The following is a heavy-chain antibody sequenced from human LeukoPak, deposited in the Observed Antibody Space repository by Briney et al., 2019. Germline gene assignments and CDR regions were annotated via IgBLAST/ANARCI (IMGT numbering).Heavy chain of an antibody. Sequence: ASVKVSCKASGYTFTGYYMHWVRQAPGQGLEWMGWINPNSGGTNYAQKFQGRVTMTRDTSISTAYMELSSLTSEDTAVYYCARGAYDYGANGDWFDPWGQGTLVIVSS. D-gene: IGHD4-17*01. J-gene: IGHJ5*02. CDR2: INPNSGGT. CDR1: GYTFTGYY. CDR3: ARGAYDYGANGDWFDP. V-gene: IGHV1-2*02.